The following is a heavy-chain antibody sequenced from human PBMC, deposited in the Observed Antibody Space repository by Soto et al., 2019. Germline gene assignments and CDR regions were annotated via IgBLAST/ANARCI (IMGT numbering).Heavy chain of an antibody. V-gene: IGHV3-30-3*01. CDR2: ISYDGSNK. D-gene: IGHD1-7*01. J-gene: IGHJ6*02. Sequence: QVQLVESGGGVVQPGRSLRLSCAASGFTFSSYAMHWVRQAPGKGLEWVAVISYDGSNKYYADSVKGRFTISRDNSKNXLXLXXNSLRAEDTAVYYCARDRLRYNWNYFPYYYYGMDVWGQGTTVTVSS. CDR1: GFTFSSYA. CDR3: ARDRLRYNWNYFPYYYYGMDV.